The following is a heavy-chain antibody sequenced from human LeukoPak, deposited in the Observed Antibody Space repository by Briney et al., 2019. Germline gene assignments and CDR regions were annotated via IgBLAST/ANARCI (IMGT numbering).Heavy chain of an antibody. CDR1: GFTFDDYA. V-gene: IGHV3-9*01. Sequence: GGSLRLSCAASGFTFDDYAMHWVRQAPGKGLEWVSGISWNSGSIGYADSVKGQFTISRDNAKNSLYLQMNSLRAEDTALYYCAKDIGGPFDYWGQGTLVTVSS. CDR3: AKDIGGPFDY. CDR2: ISWNSGSI. J-gene: IGHJ4*02. D-gene: IGHD3-3*01.